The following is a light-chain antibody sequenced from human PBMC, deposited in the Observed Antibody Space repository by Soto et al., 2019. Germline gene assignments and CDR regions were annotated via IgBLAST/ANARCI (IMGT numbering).Light chain of an antibody. V-gene: IGLV2-14*01. CDR3: SSYTGSITLL. J-gene: IGLJ2*01. Sequence: QSALTQPASLSGSPGQSITISCTGTSSDDGGYNYVSWYQQHPGKAPKLIIYEVINRPSGISHRFSGSKSGNTASLTISGLQAEDEADYYCSSYTGSITLLFGGGTKLTVL. CDR1: SSDDGGYNY. CDR2: EVI.